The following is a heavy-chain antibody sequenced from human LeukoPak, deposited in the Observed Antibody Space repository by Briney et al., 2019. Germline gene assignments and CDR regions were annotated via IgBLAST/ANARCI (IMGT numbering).Heavy chain of an antibody. CDR3: AREVGYCTNTTCYIGDHDMDV. J-gene: IGHJ6*03. CDR1: GFTFSSYW. V-gene: IGHV3-7*01. Sequence: PGGSLRLSCGASGFTFSSYWMSWVRQAPGKGLEWVANIKQSGGENYYVDSVRGRFTVSRDNAMNSLYLQMNNLRAEDTAVYYCAREVGYCTNTTCYIGDHDMDVWGKGTTVTVSS. D-gene: IGHD2-2*01. CDR2: IKQSGGEN.